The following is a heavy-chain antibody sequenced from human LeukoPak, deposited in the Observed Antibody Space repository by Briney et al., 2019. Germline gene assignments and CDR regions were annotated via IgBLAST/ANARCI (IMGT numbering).Heavy chain of an antibody. V-gene: IGHV1-2*02. Sequence: GASVKVSCKASGYTFTGYYIHWVRQAPGQGREWMGWINPDSGGTNYAQIFQGRVTMTRDTSISTAYMELNRLRSDDTAVYYCARVASAVYSDYWGQGTLVTVSS. J-gene: IGHJ4*02. CDR1: GYTFTGYY. CDR3: ARVASAVYSDY. CDR2: INPDSGGT.